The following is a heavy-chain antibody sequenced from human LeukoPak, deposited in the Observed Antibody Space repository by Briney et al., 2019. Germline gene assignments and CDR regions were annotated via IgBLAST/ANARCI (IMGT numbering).Heavy chain of an antibody. D-gene: IGHD2-2*01. CDR1: GYTLTELS. Sequence: ASVKVSCKVSGYTLTELSMHWVRQAPGKGLEWMGGFDPEDGETIYAQKFQGRVTMTEDTSTDTAYMGLSSLRSEDTAVYYCATADPSGGVVVPADYYYYMDVWGKGTTVTVSS. J-gene: IGHJ6*03. V-gene: IGHV1-24*01. CDR3: ATADPSGGVVVPADYYYYMDV. CDR2: FDPEDGET.